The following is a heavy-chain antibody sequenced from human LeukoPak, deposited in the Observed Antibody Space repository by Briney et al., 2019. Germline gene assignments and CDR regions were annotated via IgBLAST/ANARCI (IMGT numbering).Heavy chain of an antibody. CDR1: GDSVSSNGAA. Sequence: SQTLSLTCAISGDSVSSNGAAWNWIRQSPSRGLEWLGRTYYGFKWYNDYAASVKGRITINPDTSKNQFSLHLNSVTPEDTAVYYCARACSSASCYPRFWGQGTLVTVSS. J-gene: IGHJ4*02. V-gene: IGHV6-1*01. D-gene: IGHD2-2*01. CDR2: TYYGFKWYN. CDR3: ARACSSASCYPRF.